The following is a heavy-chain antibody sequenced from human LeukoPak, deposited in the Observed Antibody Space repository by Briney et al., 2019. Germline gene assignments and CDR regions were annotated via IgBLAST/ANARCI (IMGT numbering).Heavy chain of an antibody. CDR3: AGGRWGGGVGSIDY. D-gene: IGHD3-16*01. V-gene: IGHV3-23*01. CDR1: GFTFSGFA. CDR2: ISGSGGST. Sequence: GGSLRLSCAASGFTFSGFAMSWVRQAPGRGLEWVSTISGSGGSTYYADSVKGRFTISRDNAKNSLYLQMNSLRAEDTAVYYCAGGRWGGGVGSIDYWGQGTLVTVSS. J-gene: IGHJ4*02.